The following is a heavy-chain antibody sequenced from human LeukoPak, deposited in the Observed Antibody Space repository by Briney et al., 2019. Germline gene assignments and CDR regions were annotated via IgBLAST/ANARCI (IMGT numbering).Heavy chain of an antibody. J-gene: IGHJ4*02. Sequence: GGSLRLSCAASGFTFSSYWMSWVRQAPGKGLEWVANIKQDGSEKYYVASVKGRFTISRDNAKNSLYLQMNSLRAEDTAVYYCARDSDIVVVPAAWYYSDYWGQGTLVTVSS. D-gene: IGHD2-2*01. CDR2: IKQDGSEK. CDR3: ARDSDIVVVPAAWYYSDY. CDR1: GFTFSSYW. V-gene: IGHV3-7*01.